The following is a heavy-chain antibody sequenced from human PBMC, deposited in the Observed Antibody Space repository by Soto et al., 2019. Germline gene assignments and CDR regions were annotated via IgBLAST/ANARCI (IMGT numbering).Heavy chain of an antibody. J-gene: IGHJ5*02. D-gene: IGHD2-15*01. CDR1: GYTFTSYG. CDR3: ARVLTCSGGSCSSHWFDP. V-gene: IGHV1-18*01. Sequence: QVQLVQSGAEVKKPGASVKVSCKASGYTFTSYGISWVRQAPGQGLEWMGWISAYNGNTNYAQKLHGRVTMTTDTSTSTAYMELRSLRSDDTAVYYCARVLTCSGGSCSSHWFDPWGQGTLVTVSS. CDR2: ISAYNGNT.